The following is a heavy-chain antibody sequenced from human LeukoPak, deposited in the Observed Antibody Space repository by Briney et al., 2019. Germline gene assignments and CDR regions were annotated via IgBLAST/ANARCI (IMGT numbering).Heavy chain of an antibody. J-gene: IGHJ4*02. Sequence: ASVKVSCKSSRGIFSSYAINWVRQAPGQGLEWMGRIFPILGIPDYAQKFQGRVTITADESTTTAYMDLSSLRSEDTAVYYCVRSGVGPTSNRGDSFDYWGQGTQVTVSS. V-gene: IGHV1-69*04. CDR2: IFPILGIP. CDR1: RGIFSSYA. CDR3: VRSGVGPTSNRGDSFDY. D-gene: IGHD1-26*01.